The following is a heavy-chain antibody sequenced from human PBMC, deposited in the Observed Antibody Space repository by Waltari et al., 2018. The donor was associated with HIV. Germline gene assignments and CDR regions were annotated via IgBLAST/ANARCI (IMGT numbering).Heavy chain of an antibody. CDR1: GGAFSSYA. V-gene: IGHV1-69*01. D-gene: IGHD3-22*01. CDR3: VRDGGGYYDNRGYCGSFQY. J-gene: IGHJ4*02. Sequence: QVQLVQSEGGVWKPGSSVKISCKASGGAFSSYALNWVRQGPGQGLEWMGGISPNFDTTNYPQKCKGRVSIYADYHTATVYLELTGLKSEDAGIFYCVRDGGGYYDNRGYCGSFQYWGQGTSIIVSS. CDR2: ISPNFDTT.